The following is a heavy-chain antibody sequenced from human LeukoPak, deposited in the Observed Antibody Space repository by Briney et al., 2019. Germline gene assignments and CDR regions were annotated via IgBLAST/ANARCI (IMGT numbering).Heavy chain of an antibody. Sequence: PSETLSLTCTVSGDSISSYYWSWIRQPPGKGLEWIGYIYYSGSTNYNPSLKSRVTISVDTSKNQFSLKLSSVAAADTAVYYCARGIRTTVTNFDYWGQGTLVTVSS. CDR2: IYYSGST. CDR1: GDSISSYY. V-gene: IGHV4-59*01. J-gene: IGHJ4*02. CDR3: ARGIRTTVTNFDY. D-gene: IGHD4-11*01.